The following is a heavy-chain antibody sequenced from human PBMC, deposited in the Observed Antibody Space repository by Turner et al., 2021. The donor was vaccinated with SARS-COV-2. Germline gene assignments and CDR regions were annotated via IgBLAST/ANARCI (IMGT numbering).Heavy chain of an antibody. CDR3: ATAPPYCTNGVCPNWFDP. Sequence: QVQLVQSGAEAKKPGASVKVSCKVSGYTLIELSMHWVRQAPGKGLEWMGGFDPEDGETIYAQKFQGRVTMTEDTSTDTAYMELSSLRSEDTAVYYCATAPPYCTNGVCPNWFDPWGQGTLVTVSS. D-gene: IGHD2-8*01. V-gene: IGHV1-24*01. J-gene: IGHJ5*02. CDR1: GYTLIELS. CDR2: FDPEDGET.